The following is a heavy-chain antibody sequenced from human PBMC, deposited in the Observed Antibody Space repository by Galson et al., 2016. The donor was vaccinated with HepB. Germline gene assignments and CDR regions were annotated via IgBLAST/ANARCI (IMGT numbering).Heavy chain of an antibody. CDR3: AKDGRIYCSSASCHDHFHY. CDR1: GFTFSSYA. J-gene: IGHJ4*02. CDR2: ISGSGGRT. V-gene: IGHV3-23*01. Sequence: SLRLSCAASGFTFSSYAMSWVRQAPGKGLEWVSGISGSGGRTYYADSVKGRFTISRDNSKNTLYLQMNSLRAEDTAVYYCAKDGRIYCSSASCHDHFHYWGQGTLVTASS. D-gene: IGHD2-2*01.